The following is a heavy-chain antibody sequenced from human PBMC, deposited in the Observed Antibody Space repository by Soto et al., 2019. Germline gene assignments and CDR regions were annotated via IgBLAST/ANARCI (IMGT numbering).Heavy chain of an antibody. D-gene: IGHD3-22*01. Sequence: SETLSLTCTVSGGSISSSSYYWGWIRQPPGKGLGWFGSIYYSGSTYYNPSLKSRVTISVDTSKNQFSLKLSSVTAADTAVYYCARATYYYDSSGYGGYYYYGMDVWGQGTTVTVS. J-gene: IGHJ6*02. CDR1: GGSISSSSYY. V-gene: IGHV4-39*01. CDR3: ARATYYYDSSGYGGYYYYGMDV. CDR2: IYYSGST.